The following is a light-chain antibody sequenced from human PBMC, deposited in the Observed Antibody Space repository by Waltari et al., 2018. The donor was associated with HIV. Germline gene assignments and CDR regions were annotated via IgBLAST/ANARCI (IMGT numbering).Light chain of an antibody. CDR2: WAS. J-gene: IGKJ1*01. Sequence: DIVMTQSPESLAVSLGERATIKCKSRQSVLYNSNNNNYLAWYQQKPGQPPKLLIYWASTRESGVPDRFSGSGSGTDFTLTISSLQAEDVAVYYCQQYYSTPLTFGQGTKVEIK. CDR1: QSVLYNSNNNNY. V-gene: IGKV4-1*01. CDR3: QQYYSTPLT.